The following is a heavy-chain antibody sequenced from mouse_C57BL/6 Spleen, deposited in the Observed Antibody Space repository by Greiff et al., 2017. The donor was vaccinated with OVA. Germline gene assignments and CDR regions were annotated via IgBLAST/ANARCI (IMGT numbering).Heavy chain of an antibody. D-gene: IGHD4-1*01. CDR3: ARDLGSFAY. J-gene: IGHJ3*01. V-gene: IGHV3-6*01. CDR2: ISYDGSN. Sequence: VQLQQSGPGLVKPSQSLSLTCSVTGYSITSGYYWNWIRQFPGNKLEWMGYISYDGSNNYTPSLKNRISITGDATKNQFFLKLNSMTAEDAATYYCARDLGSFAYWGQGTLVTVSA. CDR1: GYSITSGYY.